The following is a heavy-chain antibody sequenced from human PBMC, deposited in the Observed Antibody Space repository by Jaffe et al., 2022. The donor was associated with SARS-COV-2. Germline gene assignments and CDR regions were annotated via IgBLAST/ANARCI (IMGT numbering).Heavy chain of an antibody. V-gene: IGHV1-3*01. CDR1: GYTFTDYA. Sequence: QVQLVQSGADMKMPGASVKLSCKAYGYTFTDYAIHWVRQAPGQRPEWMGWINDDGDTKYSQKFQDRVTITRDTSASTAYMEMTSLRFDDTAVYYCARTRNGSFWGQGALVTVSS. J-gene: IGHJ4*02. CDR2: INDDGDT. D-gene: IGHD1-26*01. CDR3: ARTRNGSF.